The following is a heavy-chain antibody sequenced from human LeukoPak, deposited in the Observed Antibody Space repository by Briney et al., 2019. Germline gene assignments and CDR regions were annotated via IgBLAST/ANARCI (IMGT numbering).Heavy chain of an antibody. J-gene: IGHJ5*02. V-gene: IGHV4-59*08. CDR1: VHPIRTYY. CDR2: ISYRGST. D-gene: IGHD1-26*01. CDR3: ARRGGSYSNWFDP. Sequence: SVTLSLTCTVSVHPIRTYYWSWLRQPPGEGLEWLGHISYRGSTNYNPSLKSRVTVSVDTSKKQFSLKLTSVTAVDTAVYHCARRGGSYSNWFDPWGQGTLVTVSS.